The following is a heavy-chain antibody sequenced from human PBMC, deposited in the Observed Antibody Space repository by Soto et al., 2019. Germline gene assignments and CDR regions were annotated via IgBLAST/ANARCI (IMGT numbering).Heavy chain of an antibody. D-gene: IGHD6-13*01. CDR3: ARARVTQQLFYGMDV. Sequence: ASVKVSCKASGYTFTGYYMHWVRQAPGQGLEWMGWISAYNGNTNYAQKLQGRVTMTTDTSTSTAYMELRSLRSDDTAVYYCARARVTQQLFYGMDVWGQGTTVTVSS. V-gene: IGHV1-18*04. J-gene: IGHJ6*02. CDR1: GYTFTGYY. CDR2: ISAYNGNT.